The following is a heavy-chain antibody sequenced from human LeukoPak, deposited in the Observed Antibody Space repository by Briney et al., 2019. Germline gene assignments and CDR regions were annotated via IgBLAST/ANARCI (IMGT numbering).Heavy chain of an antibody. J-gene: IGHJ4*02. CDR2: IIPIFGTA. V-gene: IGHV1-69*05. D-gene: IGHD3-10*01. Sequence: SVKVSCKASGGTFSSYAISWVRQAPGQGLEWMGGIIPIFGTANYAQKFQGRVTITTDESTSTAYMELSSLRSEDTAVYYCASSIADFSGSGSPLDYWGQGTLVNVSS. CDR3: ASSIADFSGSGSPLDY. CDR1: GGTFSSYA.